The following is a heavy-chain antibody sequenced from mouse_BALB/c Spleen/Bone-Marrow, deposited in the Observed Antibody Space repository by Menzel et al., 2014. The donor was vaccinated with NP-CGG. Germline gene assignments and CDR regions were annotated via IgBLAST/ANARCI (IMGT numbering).Heavy chain of an antibody. Sequence: DVKLVESGGGLVQPGGSRKLSCAASGFTFSSFAMHWVRQAPEKGLEWVAYISSGSSTIYYADTVMGRFTISRDNPKNTLFLQMTSLRSEDTAMYYCARSGSSSGYFDYWGQGTTPTVSS. D-gene: IGHD1-1*01. CDR3: ARSGSSSGYFDY. CDR1: GFTFSSFA. V-gene: IGHV5-17*02. J-gene: IGHJ2*01. CDR2: ISSGSSTI.